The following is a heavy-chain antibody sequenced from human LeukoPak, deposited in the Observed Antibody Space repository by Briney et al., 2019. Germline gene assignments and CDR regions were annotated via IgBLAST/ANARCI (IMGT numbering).Heavy chain of an antibody. CDR2: ISGSGDST. V-gene: IGHV3-23*01. CDR3: AKDFNGNYYSLWGY. CDR1: GFTFSSYA. D-gene: IGHD1-26*01. Sequence: GGSLRLSCAASGFTFSSYAVSWVRQAPGKGLEWVSAISGSGDSTYYADSVKGRFTISRDNSKNTLYLQMNSLRAEDTAVYYCAKDFNGNYYSLWGYWGQGTLVTVSS. J-gene: IGHJ4*02.